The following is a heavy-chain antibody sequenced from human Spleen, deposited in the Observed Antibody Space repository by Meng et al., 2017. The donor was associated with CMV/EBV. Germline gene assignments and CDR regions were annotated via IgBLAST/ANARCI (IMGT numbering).Heavy chain of an antibody. V-gene: IGHV1-18*01. CDR2: ISANNGNT. Sequence: QLRHAGRGVKKPGAQGKVSCKASGYTLTGYGISWVRQAPGQGLEWMGWISANNGNTNYAQKLQGRVTMTTDTSTSTAYMELRSLRSDDTAVYYCARDRKGSYLAAADPRGQGTLVTVSS. D-gene: IGHD6-13*01. CDR3: ARDRKGSYLAAADP. J-gene: IGHJ5*02. CDR1: GYTLTGYG.